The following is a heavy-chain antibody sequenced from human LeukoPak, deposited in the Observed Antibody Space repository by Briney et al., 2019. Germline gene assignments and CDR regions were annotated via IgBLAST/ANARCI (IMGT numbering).Heavy chain of an antibody. D-gene: IGHD3-3*01. CDR3: AKDRTYYDFWSGLYYYYYMDV. V-gene: IGHV3-23*01. Sequence: GGSLRLSCAASGFTFSSYAMSWVRQAPGKGLEWVSAISGSGGSTYYADSVKGRFTISRDNSRNTLYLQMNSLRAEDTAVYYCAKDRTYYDFWSGLYYYYYMDVWGKGTTVTVSS. J-gene: IGHJ6*03. CDR2: ISGSGGST. CDR1: GFTFSSYA.